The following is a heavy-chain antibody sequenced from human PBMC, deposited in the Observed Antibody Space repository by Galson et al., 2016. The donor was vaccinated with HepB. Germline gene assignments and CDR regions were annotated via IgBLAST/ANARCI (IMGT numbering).Heavy chain of an antibody. D-gene: IGHD1-1*01. CDR3: AKERLVRRIFDH. CDR2: ISTRRTT. CDR1: GFVFSNFG. V-gene: IGHV3-23*01. Sequence: SLRLSCAASGFVFSNFGLSWVCQAPGKGLEWVASISTRRTTYYSDSVQGRFTISRDNSNNTLYLQMNGLRAEDTAVYYCAKERLVRRIFDHWGQGTLLTVS. J-gene: IGHJ4*02.